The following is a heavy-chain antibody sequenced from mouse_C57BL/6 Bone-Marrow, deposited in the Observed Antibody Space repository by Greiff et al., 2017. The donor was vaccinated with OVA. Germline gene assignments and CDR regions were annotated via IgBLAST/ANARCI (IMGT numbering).Heavy chain of an antibody. D-gene: IGHD1-1*01. CDR3: ARSYGKDFDV. V-gene: IGHV5-17*01. J-gene: IGHJ1*03. CDR1: GFTFSDYG. CDR2: ISSGSSTI. Sequence: EVKLMESGGGLVKPGGSLKLSCAASGFTFSDYGMHWVRQAPEKGLEWVAYISSGSSTIYYADTVKGRFTISRDNAKNTLFLQMTSLRSEDTAMYYCARSYGKDFDVWGTGTTVTVSS.